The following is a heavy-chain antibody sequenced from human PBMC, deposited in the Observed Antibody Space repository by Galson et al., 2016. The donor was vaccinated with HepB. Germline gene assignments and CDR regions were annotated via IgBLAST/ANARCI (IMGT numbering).Heavy chain of an antibody. D-gene: IGHD3-16*02. Sequence: SVKVSCKASGYKFIDYGISWVRQAPGQGLEWMGCISIHSGNTDYAQKFQDRVTMTTDTSTSTVYMELRSLRSDDTAVYYCARYRSNQDFWGQGTLVTVAS. CDR3: ARYRSNQDF. V-gene: IGHV1-18*04. CDR1: GYKFIDYG. CDR2: ISIHSGNT. J-gene: IGHJ4*02.